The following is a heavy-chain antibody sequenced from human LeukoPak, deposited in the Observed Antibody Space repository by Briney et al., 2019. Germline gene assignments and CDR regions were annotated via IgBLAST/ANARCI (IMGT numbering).Heavy chain of an antibody. CDR2: IWYDGSNK. CDR3: ARGLYDSSGYYYFPHY. D-gene: IGHD3-22*01. J-gene: IGHJ4*02. CDR1: GFTFSSYG. Sequence: GRSLRLSCAASGFTFSSYGMHWVRQAPGKGLEWVAVIWYDGSNKYYADSVKGRFTIFRDNSKNTLYLQMNSLRAEDTAVYYCARGLYDSSGYYYFPHYWGQGTLVTVSS. V-gene: IGHV3-33*01.